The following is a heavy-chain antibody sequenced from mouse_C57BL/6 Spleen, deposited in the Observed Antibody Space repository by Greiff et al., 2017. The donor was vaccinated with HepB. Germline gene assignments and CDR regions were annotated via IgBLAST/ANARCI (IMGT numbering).Heavy chain of an antibody. CDR3: ARDTYYYGSSYEYFDV. J-gene: IGHJ1*03. Sequence: EVQLQQSGPELVKPGASVKIPCKASGYTFTDYNMDWVKQSHGKSLEWIGDINPNNGGTIYNQKFKGKATLTVDKSSSTAYMELSSLSSEDAAVYYCARDTYYYGSSYEYFDVWGTGTTVTVSS. V-gene: IGHV1-18*01. CDR1: GYTFTDYN. CDR2: INPNNGGT. D-gene: IGHD1-1*01.